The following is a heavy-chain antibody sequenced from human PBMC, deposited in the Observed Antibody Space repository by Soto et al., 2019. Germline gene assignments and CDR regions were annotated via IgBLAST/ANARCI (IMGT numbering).Heavy chain of an antibody. D-gene: IGHD5-12*01. Sequence: QVQLVQSGAEVKKPGSSVTVSCKASGGTFSSYTISWVRQAPGQGLEWMGGVIPIFGTVNYAQKFQGRVTITADDSTSTAYMELSSLRSEDTAVYYCARGNHRWLQLWYFDLWGRGTLVTVSS. CDR2: VIPIFGTV. CDR3: ARGNHRWLQLWYFDL. CDR1: GGTFSSYT. J-gene: IGHJ2*01. V-gene: IGHV1-69*12.